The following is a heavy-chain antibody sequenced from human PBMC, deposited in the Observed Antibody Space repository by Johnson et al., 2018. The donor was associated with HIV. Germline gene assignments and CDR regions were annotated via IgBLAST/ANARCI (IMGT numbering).Heavy chain of an antibody. J-gene: IGHJ3*02. D-gene: IGHD1-7*01. V-gene: IGHV3-66*01. Sequence: VQLVESGGNVVQPGGSLRLSCAASGFTVSSNYMSWVRQAPGKGLEWVSVIYSGGSTYYADSVKGRFTISRDNSKNTLYLQMNSLRAEDTAVYYCARGSRLTGTTVAFDIWGQGTMVTVSS. CDR1: GFTVSSNY. CDR2: IYSGGST. CDR3: ARGSRLTGTTVAFDI.